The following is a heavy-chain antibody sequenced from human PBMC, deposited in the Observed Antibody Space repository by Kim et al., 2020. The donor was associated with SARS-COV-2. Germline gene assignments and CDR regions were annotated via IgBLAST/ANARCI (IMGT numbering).Heavy chain of an antibody. CDR1: GFTFSDYY. CDR3: ARVGYDYVWGSYRDYYYYYGMGV. CDR2: ISSSSSYT. J-gene: IGHJ6*02. D-gene: IGHD3-16*02. Sequence: GGALRLSCAASGFTFSDYYMSWIRQAPGKGLEWVSYISSSSSYTNYADSVKGRFTISRDNAKNSLYLQMNSLRAEDTAVYYCARVGYDYVWGSYRDYYYYYGMGVGGQETTVTVSS. V-gene: IGHV3-11*05.